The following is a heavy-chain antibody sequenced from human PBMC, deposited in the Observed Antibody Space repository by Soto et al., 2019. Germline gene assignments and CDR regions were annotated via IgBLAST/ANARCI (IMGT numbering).Heavy chain of an antibody. Sequence: EVQLLESGGDLVQPGGSLRLSCAASGFTFNNYAMSWVRQAPGKGLEWVSGISSSGGRSYYADSVKGRFTISRDNSKNTLTLQMNSLKAKDTALYYCAKDPNGDYVGRFEMWGQGTKVTVSS. V-gene: IGHV3-23*01. D-gene: IGHD4-17*01. CDR2: ISSSGGRS. CDR1: GFTFNNYA. CDR3: AKDPNGDYVGRFEM. J-gene: IGHJ3*02.